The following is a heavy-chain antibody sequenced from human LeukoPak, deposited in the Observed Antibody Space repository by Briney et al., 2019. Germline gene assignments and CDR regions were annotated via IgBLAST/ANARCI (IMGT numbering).Heavy chain of an antibody. CDR2: IRYDGSNK. V-gene: IGHV3-30*02. CDR1: EFRFSSYG. CDR3: AKGTHQLVDY. J-gene: IGHJ4*02. D-gene: IGHD6-13*01. Sequence: PGGSQRLSCAASEFRFSSYGMHWVRQSPGNGLEWVAFIRYDGSNKYYADSVKGRFTISRDNSKSTLYVQMNSLRAEDTAVYYCAKGTHQLVDYWGQGTLVTVSS.